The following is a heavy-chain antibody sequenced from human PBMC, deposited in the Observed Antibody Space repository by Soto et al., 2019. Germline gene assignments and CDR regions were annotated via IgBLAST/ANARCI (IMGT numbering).Heavy chain of an antibody. CDR2: IYYSGST. V-gene: IGHV4-59*01. CDR1: GGSISSYY. CDR3: ASSNIAAAGFYYYGMDV. Sequence: PSETLSLTCTVSGGSISSYYWSWIRQPPGKGLEWIGYIYYSGSTNYNPSLKSRVTISVDTSKNQFSLKLSSVTAADTAVYYFASSNIAAAGFYYYGMDVWGRGTTVTVSS. J-gene: IGHJ6*02. D-gene: IGHD6-13*01.